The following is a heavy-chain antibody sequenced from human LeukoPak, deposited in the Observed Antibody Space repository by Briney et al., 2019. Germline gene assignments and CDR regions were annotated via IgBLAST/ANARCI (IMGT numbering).Heavy chain of an antibody. CDR1: GYSLSSGYY. J-gene: IGHJ4*02. CDR3: ARVSVGGEGAHY. CDR2: IYHSGST. D-gene: IGHD2-8*02. Sequence: SETLSLTCTVSGYSLSSGYYWGWIRQPPGKGLEWIGSIYHSGSTYYNPSLKSRVTISVDTSKNQFSLKLSSVTAADTAVYYCARVSVGGEGAHYWGQGTLVTVSS. V-gene: IGHV4-38-2*02.